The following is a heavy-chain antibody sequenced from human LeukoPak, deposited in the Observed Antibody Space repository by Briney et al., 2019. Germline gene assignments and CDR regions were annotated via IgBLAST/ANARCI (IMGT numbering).Heavy chain of an antibody. Sequence: SVKVSCKASGGTFSRYAISWVRQAPGQGLEWMGGIIPIFGTANYAQKFQGRVTITADESTSTAYMELSSLRSEDTAVYYCARDLRGAGDYDAFDIWGQETMVTVSS. CDR1: GGTFSRYA. V-gene: IGHV1-69*13. CDR3: ARDLRGAGDYDAFDI. CDR2: IIPIFGTA. J-gene: IGHJ3*02. D-gene: IGHD1-26*01.